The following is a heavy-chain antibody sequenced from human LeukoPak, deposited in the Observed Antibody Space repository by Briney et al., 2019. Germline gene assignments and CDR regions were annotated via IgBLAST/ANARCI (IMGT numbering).Heavy chain of an antibody. Sequence: PGGSLRLSCAASGFTFSSYAMSWVRQAPGKGLEWVSAISGSGGSTYYADSVRGRFTISRDNSKNTLYLQMNSLRAEDTAVYYCAKGWQGYYTTWLDSWGQGTLVTVSS. CDR3: AKGWQGYYTTWLDS. V-gene: IGHV3-23*01. J-gene: IGHJ4*02. CDR1: GFTFSSYA. D-gene: IGHD3-10*01. CDR2: ISGSGGST.